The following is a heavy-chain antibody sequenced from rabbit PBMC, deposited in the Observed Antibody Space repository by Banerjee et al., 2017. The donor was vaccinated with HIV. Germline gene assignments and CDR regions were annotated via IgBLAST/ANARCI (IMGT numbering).Heavy chain of an antibody. Sequence: QQQLEESGGGLVKPGGTLTLTCKASGFDFSSYGVSWVRQAPGKGLEWIGYIDPVFGSTLYADWVNGRFTISSHNAQNTLYLQLNSLTAADTATYFCVRVVAGVYFNLWGQGTLVTVS. D-gene: IGHD4-1*01. CDR3: VRVVAGVYFNL. J-gene: IGHJ4*01. CDR2: IDPVFGST. CDR1: GFDFSSYGV. V-gene: IGHV1S43*01.